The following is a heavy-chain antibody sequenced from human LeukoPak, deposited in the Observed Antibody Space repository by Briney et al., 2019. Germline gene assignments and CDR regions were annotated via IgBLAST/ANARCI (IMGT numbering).Heavy chain of an antibody. D-gene: IGHD5/OR15-5a*01. J-gene: IGHJ3*02. CDR1: GGSISTYY. CDR2: VYYSGST. V-gene: IGHV4-59*08. CDR3: AVNSTIHTFDI. Sequence: KPSETLSLTCTVSGGSISTYYWSRIRQSPGKGLEWIGSVYYSGSTNYSPSLKSRVRISVDTSKNQFSLELSSVTAADTAVYYCAVNSTIHTFDIWGQGTMVTVSS.